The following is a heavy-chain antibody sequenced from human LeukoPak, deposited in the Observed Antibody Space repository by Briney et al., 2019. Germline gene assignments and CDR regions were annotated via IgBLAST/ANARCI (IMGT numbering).Heavy chain of an antibody. V-gene: IGHV4-61*02. D-gene: IGHD2-8*01. CDR1: GGSISSGSYY. Sequence: SQTLSLTCTVSGGSISSGSYYWSWIRQPAGKGLEWIGRIYTSGSTNYNPSLKSRVTISVDTSKNQFSLKLSSVTAADTAVYYCASQGLMVYAIDYWGQGTLVTVSS. CDR2: IYTSGST. J-gene: IGHJ4*02. CDR3: ASQGLMVYAIDY.